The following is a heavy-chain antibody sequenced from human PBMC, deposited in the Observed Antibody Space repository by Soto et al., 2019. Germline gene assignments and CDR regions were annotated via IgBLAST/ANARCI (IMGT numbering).Heavy chain of an antibody. V-gene: IGHV4-59*08. J-gene: IGHJ4*02. CDR3: AGDIRTGSYRFDY. Sequence: QVQLQESGPGLVKPSETLSLTCTVSGGSISNYYWSWIRQPPGKGLEWIGYIYHSGSTIYNPSLKSRGTISVDTSKNQFSLKLTSVTAADAAVYYCAGDIRTGSYRFDYWGQGTLVTVSS. D-gene: IGHD1-26*01. CDR2: IYHSGST. CDR1: GGSISNYY.